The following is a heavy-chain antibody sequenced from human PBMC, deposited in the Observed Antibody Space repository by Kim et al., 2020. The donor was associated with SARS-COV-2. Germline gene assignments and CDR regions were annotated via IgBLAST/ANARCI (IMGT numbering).Heavy chain of an antibody. V-gene: IGHV4-34*01. CDR3: AGGKTISHFYYYYYGMDV. D-gene: IGHD3-9*01. CDR2: ISHSGST. Sequence: SETLSLTCAVYGGSFSGYDWSWIRQPPGKGLEWVGEISHSGSTTYNPSPKSRGSISADTTKNQSSLKQSSVTAADTAVDYCAGGKTISHFYYYYYGMDV. J-gene: IGHJ6*01. CDR1: GGSFSGYD.